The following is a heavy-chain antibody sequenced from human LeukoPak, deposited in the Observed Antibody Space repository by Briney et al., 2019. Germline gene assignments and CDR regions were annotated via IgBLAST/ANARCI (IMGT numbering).Heavy chain of an antibody. CDR1: GFTFDDYA. V-gene: IGHV3-9*01. J-gene: IGHJ6*02. CDR3: AKGLYYYGSGSMDV. D-gene: IGHD3-10*01. CDR2: ISWNSGSI. Sequence: GGSLRLSCAASGFTFDDYAMHWVRQAPGKGLEWVSGISWNSGSIGYADSVKGRFTISRDNAKNSLYLQMNSLRAEDTALYYCAKGLYYYGSGSMDVWGQGTTVTVSS.